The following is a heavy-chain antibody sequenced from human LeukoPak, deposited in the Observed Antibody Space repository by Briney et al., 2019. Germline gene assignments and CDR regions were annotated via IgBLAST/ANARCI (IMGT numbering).Heavy chain of an antibody. J-gene: IGHJ4*02. CDR3: ATNKDWAEAD. CDR2: IYYRGDI. CDR1: DGSIRTYY. Sequence: KPSETLSLTCSVSDGSIRTYYWSWIRQSPGQGLEWIGNIYYRGDINYNPSLKSRVIISIDTSKNQSSLKVTSLTAADTAVYYCATNKDWAEADWGQGTLVIVSS. D-gene: IGHD3/OR15-3a*01. V-gene: IGHV4-59*03.